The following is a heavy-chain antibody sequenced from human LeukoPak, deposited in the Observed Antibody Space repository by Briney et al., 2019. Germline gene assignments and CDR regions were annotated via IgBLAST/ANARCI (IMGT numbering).Heavy chain of an antibody. CDR3: ARNYDFWSGYYAFDY. CDR1: GGSISSYY. V-gene: IGHV4-59*01. D-gene: IGHD3-3*01. Sequence: SETLSLTCTVSGGSISSYYWSWIRQPPGKGLEWIGYIYYSGSTNYNPSPKSRVTISVDTSKNQFSLKLSSVTAADTAVYYCARNYDFWSGYYAFDYWGQGTLVTVSS. J-gene: IGHJ4*02. CDR2: IYYSGST.